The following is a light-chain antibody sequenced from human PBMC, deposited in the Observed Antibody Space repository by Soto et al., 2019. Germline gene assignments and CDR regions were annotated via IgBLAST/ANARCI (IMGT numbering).Light chain of an antibody. CDR1: QSISSW. CDR2: KAS. CDR3: EPHNRYSCS. Sequence: DIQMTQSPSTLSAAVGDRVPISCRARQSISSWLAWYQQKPGKAPKLLIYKASSLESGVPSRFSGSGSGTEFTLTISILQSDEMAAYDCEPHNRYSCSIGQAITV. V-gene: IGKV1-5*03. J-gene: IGKJ1*01.